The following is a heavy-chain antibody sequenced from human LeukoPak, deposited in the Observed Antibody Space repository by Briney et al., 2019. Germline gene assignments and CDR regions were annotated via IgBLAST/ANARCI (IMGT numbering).Heavy chain of an antibody. V-gene: IGHV4-59*01. J-gene: IGHJ4*02. CDR2: MSYSGRS. CDR3: ARGPERGWHPDY. D-gene: IGHD6-19*01. Sequence: SETLSLTCTVSGDSINDYYWSWIRQTPEKGLEWIGYMSYSGRSDYNPFLKSRVTISVDMSKNQFSLNVTSVTAADTAVYYCARGPERGWHPDYWGQGILVTVSS. CDR1: GDSINDYY.